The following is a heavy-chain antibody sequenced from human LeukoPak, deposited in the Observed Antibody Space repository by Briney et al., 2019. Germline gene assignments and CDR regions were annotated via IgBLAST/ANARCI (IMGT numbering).Heavy chain of an antibody. V-gene: IGHV3-48*01. CDR1: GFTFSSYS. CDR3: ARGGFGELFSSDY. J-gene: IGHJ4*02. D-gene: IGHD3-10*01. Sequence: PGGSLRLSCAASGFTFSSYSMNWDRQAPGRGLEWVSYISSSSSTIYYADSVKGRFTISRDNSKDSLYLQMNSLRAEDTAVYYCARGGFGELFSSDYWGQGTLVTVSS. CDR2: ISSSSSTI.